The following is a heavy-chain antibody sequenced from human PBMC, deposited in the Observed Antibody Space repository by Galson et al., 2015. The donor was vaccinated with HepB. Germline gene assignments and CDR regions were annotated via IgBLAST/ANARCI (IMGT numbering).Heavy chain of an antibody. CDR1: GYTFTSYA. CDR3: ARDQVPRGYCTNGVCYLFDY. D-gene: IGHD2-8*01. CDR2: INAGNGNT. V-gene: IGHV1-3*01. Sequence: SVKVSCKASGYTFTSYAMHWVRQAPGQRLEWMGWINAGNGNTKYSQKFQGRITITRDTSASTASMELSSLRSEDTAVYYCARDQVPRGYCTNGVCYLFDYWGQGTLVTVSS. J-gene: IGHJ4*02.